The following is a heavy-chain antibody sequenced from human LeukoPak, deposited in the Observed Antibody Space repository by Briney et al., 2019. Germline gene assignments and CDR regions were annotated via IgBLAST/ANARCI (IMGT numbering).Heavy chain of an antibody. CDR1: RFSIKTYG. Sequence: GGSLSFSSTGLRFSIKTYGRSWLRQAPGKELEWVGFISSKAFGGTTEYAASVNGRFTISRDDSKSTAYLQMNSLKTEDTAVYYCTRLSSQLRSFDWFLRPDCWGQGTLVTVSS. J-gene: IGHJ4*02. D-gene: IGHD3-9*01. V-gene: IGHV3-49*03. CDR3: TRLSSQLRSFDWFLRPDC. CDR2: ISSKAFGGTT.